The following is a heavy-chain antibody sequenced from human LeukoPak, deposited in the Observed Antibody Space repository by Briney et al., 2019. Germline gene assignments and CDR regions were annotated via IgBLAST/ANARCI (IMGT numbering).Heavy chain of an antibody. Sequence: GGSLRLSCVASGFTLSTYGMHWVRQAPGKGLEWVAFIRYDGSDKFYGDSVKGRFTTSRDNSKNTLYLQMSRLRVEDTSVYYSAKDLDCSGATCHKPFDCWGQGTLVTVSS. D-gene: IGHD2-15*01. CDR3: AKDLDCSGATCHKPFDC. J-gene: IGHJ4*02. CDR1: GFTLSTYG. V-gene: IGHV3-30*02. CDR2: IRYDGSDK.